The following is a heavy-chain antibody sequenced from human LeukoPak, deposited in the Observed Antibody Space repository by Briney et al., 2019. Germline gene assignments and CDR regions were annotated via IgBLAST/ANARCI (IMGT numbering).Heavy chain of an antibody. J-gene: IGHJ6*03. CDR1: GFTFSSYE. Sequence: GGSLRLSCAASGFTFSSYEMNWVRQTPGKGLEWVSSITSSSTYTFYADSVKGRFTISRDNARNSLYLQMNSLRAEDTAVYYCARDPYSGTYGDTYYYYMDVWGKGTTVTISS. D-gene: IGHD1-26*01. CDR2: ITSSSTYT. V-gene: IGHV3-21*01. CDR3: ARDPYSGTYGDTYYYYMDV.